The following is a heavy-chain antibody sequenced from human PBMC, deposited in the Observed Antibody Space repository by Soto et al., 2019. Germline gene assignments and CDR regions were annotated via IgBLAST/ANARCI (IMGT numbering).Heavy chain of an antibody. J-gene: IGHJ4*02. Sequence: SETLSLTCTVSGGSISSSDFHWGWIRQPPGKGLEWIGSIYYSGTTYYNPSLKSRVTISVDTSKNQFSLKLSSVTAADTAVYYCARPSFGGVTPFVYWGQGTLVTVSS. CDR1: GGSISSSDFH. CDR2: IYYSGTT. V-gene: IGHV4-39*01. CDR3: ARPSFGGVTPFVY. D-gene: IGHD3-16*01.